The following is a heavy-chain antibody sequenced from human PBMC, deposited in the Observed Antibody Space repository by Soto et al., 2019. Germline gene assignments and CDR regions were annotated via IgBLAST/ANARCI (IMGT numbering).Heavy chain of an antibody. D-gene: IGHD2-15*01. CDR2: ISAYNGNT. V-gene: IGHV1-18*04. CDR3: ARAFGGVLPDIVVVVAAPNWFDP. J-gene: IGHJ5*02. Sequence: GASVKVSCKASGGTFSSYGISWVRQAPGQGLEWMGWISAYNGNTNYAQKLQGRVTMTTDTSTSTAYMELRSLRSDDTAVYYCARAFGGVLPDIVVVVAAPNWFDPWGQGTLVTVSS. CDR1: GGTFSSYG.